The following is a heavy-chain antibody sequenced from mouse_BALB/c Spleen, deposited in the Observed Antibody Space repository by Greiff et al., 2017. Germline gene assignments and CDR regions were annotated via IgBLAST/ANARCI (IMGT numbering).Heavy chain of an antibody. CDR3: AAYGKAMDY. J-gene: IGHJ4*01. D-gene: IGHD2-10*02. Sequence: VQLQQPGAELVKPGASVKLSCTASGFNIKDTYMHWVKQRPEQGLEWIGWIDPENGNTIYDPKFQGKASITADTSSNTAYLQLSSLTSEDTAVYYCAAYGKAMDYWGQGTSVTVSS. V-gene: IGHV14-3*02. CDR2: IDPENGNT. CDR1: GFNIKDTY.